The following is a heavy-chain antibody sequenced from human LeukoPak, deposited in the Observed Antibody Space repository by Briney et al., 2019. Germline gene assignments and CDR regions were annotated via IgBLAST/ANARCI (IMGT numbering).Heavy chain of an antibody. D-gene: IGHD3-10*01. CDR2: ISSSSSYI. V-gene: IGHV3-21*04. CDR3: AKGGIRYGYWFDH. J-gene: IGHJ5*02. Sequence: PGGSLRLSCAASGFTFSSYSMNWVRQAPGKGLEWVSSISSSSSYIYYADSVKGRFTISRDNAKNSLSLQLNSLRAEDTAVYYCAKGGIRYGYWFDHWGQGTLVTVSS. CDR1: GFTFSSYS.